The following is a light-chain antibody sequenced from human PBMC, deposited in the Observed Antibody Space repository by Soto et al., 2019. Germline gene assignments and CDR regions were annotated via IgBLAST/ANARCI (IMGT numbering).Light chain of an antibody. V-gene: IGKV3-11*01. CDR1: KSVSKN. Sequence: EIVLTQSPAALSLSPGERATLSCRASKSVSKNLAWYQQKPGQAPRLLIYNASNRATGVPVRFSGSGSGTDFTLTISSLEPEDFAVYYCQQRDYWQVTFGQGTRLEIK. CDR3: QQRDYWQVT. J-gene: IGKJ5*01. CDR2: NAS.